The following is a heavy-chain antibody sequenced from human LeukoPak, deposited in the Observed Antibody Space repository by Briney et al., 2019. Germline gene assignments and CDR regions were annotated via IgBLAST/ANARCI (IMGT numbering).Heavy chain of an antibody. D-gene: IGHD3-10*01. V-gene: IGHV3-33*06. CDR2: IWYDGSNK. J-gene: IGHJ4*02. Sequence: GRSLRLSCAASGFTFSSYGMHWVRQAPGKGLEWVAFIWYDGSNKYYADSVKGRFTISRDNSKNTLYLQMNSLRAEDTAVYYCAKDRMVRGVIIYLFDYWGQGTLVTVSS. CDR3: AKDRMVRGVIIYLFDY. CDR1: GFTFSSYG.